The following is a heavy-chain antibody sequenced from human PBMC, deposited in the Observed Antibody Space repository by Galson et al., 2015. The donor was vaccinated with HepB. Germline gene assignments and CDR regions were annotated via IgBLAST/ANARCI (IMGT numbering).Heavy chain of an antibody. CDR1: GFTFNNYA. V-gene: IGHV3-23*01. CDR2: ISGGGGST. J-gene: IGHJ4*02. Sequence: SLRLSCAASGFTFNNYAMSWVRQAPGKGPEWLSGISGGGGSTSSADSVRGRFTISRDNSNNMLYLQMNDLRAEDTAVYYCAKGTTSIDYWGQGTLVTVSS. CDR3: AKGTTSIDY. D-gene: IGHD1-1*01.